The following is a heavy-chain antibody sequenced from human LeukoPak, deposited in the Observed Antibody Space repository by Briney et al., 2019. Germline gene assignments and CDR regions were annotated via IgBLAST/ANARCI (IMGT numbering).Heavy chain of an antibody. D-gene: IGHD6-6*01. Sequence: SETLSLTCAVYGGSFSGYYWSWIRQPLGKGLEWIGEINHSGSTNCNPSLKSRVTISVDTSKNQFSLKLSSVTAADTAVYYCARKQRAYSSSSVYTLLDYWGQGTLVTVSS. V-gene: IGHV4-34*01. CDR2: INHSGST. CDR1: GGSFSGYY. J-gene: IGHJ4*02. CDR3: ARKQRAYSSSSVYTLLDY.